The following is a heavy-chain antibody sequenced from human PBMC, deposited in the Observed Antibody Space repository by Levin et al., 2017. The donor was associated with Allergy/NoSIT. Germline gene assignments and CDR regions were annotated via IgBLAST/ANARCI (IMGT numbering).Heavy chain of an antibody. CDR2: IHYSGIK. D-gene: IGHD3-10*01. CDR1: AGFISSSSYY. Sequence: SQTLSLTCSVSAGFISSSSYYWGWIRQTPGKGLEWIGSIHYSGIKYHNPSLKSRVTISVETYKNQFSLKLSSVTAADTAVYYCARHNGGRGITTIRGVIGYWGQGTLVTVSS. CDR3: ARHNGGRGITTIRGVIGY. J-gene: IGHJ4*02. V-gene: IGHV4-39*01.